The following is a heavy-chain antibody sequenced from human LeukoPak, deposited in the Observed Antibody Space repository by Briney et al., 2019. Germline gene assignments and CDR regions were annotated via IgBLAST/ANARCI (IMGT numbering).Heavy chain of an antibody. V-gene: IGHV3-7*01. Sequence: GGSLRLSCAASGFTFSSYWMSWVRQAPGKGLEWVANIKQDGSEKYYVDSVKGRFTISRDNAKNSLYLQMNSLRAEDTAVYYCARDLSAWGSSSAFDIWGQGTMVTVSS. CDR1: GFTFSSYW. CDR2: IKQDGSEK. D-gene: IGHD6-6*01. J-gene: IGHJ3*02. CDR3: ARDLSAWGSSSAFDI.